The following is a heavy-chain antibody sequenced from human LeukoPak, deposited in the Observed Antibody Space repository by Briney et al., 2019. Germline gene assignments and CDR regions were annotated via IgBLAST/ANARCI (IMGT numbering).Heavy chain of an antibody. CDR2: IYYSGST. CDR3: ARILLWAFDI. V-gene: IGHV4-59*08. D-gene: IGHD2-15*01. J-gene: IGHJ3*02. CDR1: GGSISNYH. Sequence: SETLSLTCTVSGGSISNYHWSWIRQPPGKGLEWIGYIYYSGSTNYNPSLKSRVTISVDTSKNQFSLKLSSVTAADTAVYYCARILLWAFDIWGQGTMITVSS.